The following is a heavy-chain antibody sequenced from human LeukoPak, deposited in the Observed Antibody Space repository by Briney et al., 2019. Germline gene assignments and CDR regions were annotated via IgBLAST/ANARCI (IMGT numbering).Heavy chain of an antibody. V-gene: IGHV3-11*04. CDR2: MSSSGSTI. CDR1: GFTFSDYY. Sequence: GGSLRLSCAASGFTFSDYYMNWIRQAPGKGLELTSYMSSSGSTISYADSVTGRFTVSRDNAKNSLYLQMNSLRAEDTAVYYCARSILPAANAIDYWGQGTLLTVSS. J-gene: IGHJ4*02. D-gene: IGHD2-2*01. CDR3: ARSILPAANAIDY.